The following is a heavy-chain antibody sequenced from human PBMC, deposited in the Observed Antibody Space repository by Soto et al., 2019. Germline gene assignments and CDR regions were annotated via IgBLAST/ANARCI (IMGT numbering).Heavy chain of an antibody. CDR1: GGSVSSGSYY. Sequence: PSETLSLTCTVSGGSVSSGSYYWSWIRQPPGKGLEWIGYIYYSGSTNYNPSLKSRVTISVDTSKNQFSLKLSSVTAADTAVYYCARKGDCTNGVCYRYGMDVWGQGTTVTVSS. D-gene: IGHD2-8*01. CDR3: ARKGDCTNGVCYRYGMDV. CDR2: IYYSGST. J-gene: IGHJ6*02. V-gene: IGHV4-61*01.